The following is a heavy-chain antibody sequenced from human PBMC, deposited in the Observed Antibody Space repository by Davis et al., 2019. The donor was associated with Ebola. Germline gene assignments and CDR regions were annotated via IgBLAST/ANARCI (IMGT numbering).Heavy chain of an antibody. V-gene: IGHV3-23*01. CDR1: GFIFSSYA. CDR2: IHSSVGGT. J-gene: IGHJ5*02. D-gene: IGHD2-15*01. CDR3: ARVLNHGDYSSNWFDP. Sequence: GSLRLSCEVSGFIFSSYAMTWVRQAPGKGLVWVSTIHSSVGGTLYAESVKGRFTISRDNTKNTVFLQMNNLRAEDTATYFCARVLNHGDYSSNWFDPRGQGTLVTVFS.